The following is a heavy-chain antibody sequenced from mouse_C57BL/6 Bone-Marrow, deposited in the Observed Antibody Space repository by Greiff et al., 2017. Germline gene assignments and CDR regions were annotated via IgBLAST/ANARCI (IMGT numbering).Heavy chain of an antibody. CDR2: ISSGGSYT. V-gene: IGHV5-6*01. Sequence: EVKLMESGGDLVKPGGSLKLSCAASGFTFSSYGMSWVRQTPDKRLEWVATISSGGSYTYYPDSVKGRFTISRDNAKNTLYLQMSSLKSEDTAMYYCASPYYYGSSYRYFDVWGTGTTVTVSS. D-gene: IGHD1-1*01. J-gene: IGHJ1*03. CDR3: ASPYYYGSSYRYFDV. CDR1: GFTFSSYG.